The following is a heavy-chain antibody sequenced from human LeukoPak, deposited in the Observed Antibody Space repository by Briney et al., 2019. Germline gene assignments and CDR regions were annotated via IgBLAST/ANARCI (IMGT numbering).Heavy chain of an antibody. J-gene: IGHJ3*02. D-gene: IGHD5-12*01. CDR1: GYTFIAKY. CDR2: INPNSGGT. Sequence: ASVKVSCKASGYTFIAKYMHWVRQAPGQGLEWMGWINPNSGGTNYAPEFQGRVIMTRDTSIITAYMEMRRLRSDDTAVYYCAITSWATLNAFDIWGQGTVVTVSP. CDR3: AITSWATLNAFDI. V-gene: IGHV1-2*02.